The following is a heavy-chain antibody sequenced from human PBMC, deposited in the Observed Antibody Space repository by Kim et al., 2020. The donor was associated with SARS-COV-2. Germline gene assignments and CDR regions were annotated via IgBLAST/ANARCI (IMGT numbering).Heavy chain of an antibody. J-gene: IGHJ4*02. V-gene: IGHV3-23*01. CDR2: IRAGVVAT. Sequence: GGSLRLSCAASGFTLGNNIMRWVRQAPGRGLECVSAIRAGVVATYYAESVNGRFTISRDNSKNTLFFQLDSLRADDTAVYYCARTLCAGDASYFDSWGQG. CDR1: GFTLGNNI. CDR3: ARTLCAGDASYFDS.